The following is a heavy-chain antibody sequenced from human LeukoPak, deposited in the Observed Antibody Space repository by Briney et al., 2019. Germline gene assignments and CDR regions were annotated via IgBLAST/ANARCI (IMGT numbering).Heavy chain of an antibody. Sequence: PGGSLRLSCAASGFTFSSYEMNWVRQAPGKGLEWLSHISDSGSTTYYANSVKGRFTISRDNGKNSVYLQMNSLTAEDTGLYYCARDATTAVGWVYMDVWGKGTTVTISS. CDR3: ARDATTAVGWVYMDV. J-gene: IGHJ6*03. CDR2: ISDSGSTT. CDR1: GFTFSSYE. V-gene: IGHV3-48*03. D-gene: IGHD6-25*01.